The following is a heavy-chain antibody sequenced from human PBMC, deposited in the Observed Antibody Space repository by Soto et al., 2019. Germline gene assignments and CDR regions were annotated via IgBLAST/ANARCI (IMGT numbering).Heavy chain of an antibody. CDR3: SGHGGLSEX. D-gene: IGHD3-16*01. V-gene: IGHV3-49*03. Sequence: GGSLRVSFSTSGFTFPDNAVSWFRQAPGKRPEWVPSILATMYGAPAYYDASVSRRFIVSREDYKRIAYLQMNRLKIEDTAAYYCSGHGGLSEXWGPGTKVTVSX. CDR1: GFTFPDNA. J-gene: IGHJ4*02. CDR2: ILATMYGAPA.